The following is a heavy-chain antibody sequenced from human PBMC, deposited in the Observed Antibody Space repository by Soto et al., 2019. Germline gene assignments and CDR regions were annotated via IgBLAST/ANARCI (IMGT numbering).Heavy chain of an antibody. CDR1: GGSISSAAYY. D-gene: IGHD5-18*01. CDR2: ISHSGRT. J-gene: IGHJ4*02. Sequence: QVQLQESGPGLVKPSQTLSLSCTVSGGSISSAAYYWSWIRQHPGKGLEWIGYISHSGRTYYTPSLKSRVLISADTSKNQFSLNLTSVTAADTAVYYCAREYTYGSNFFDCWGQGALVTVSS. CDR3: AREYTYGSNFFDC. V-gene: IGHV4-31*03.